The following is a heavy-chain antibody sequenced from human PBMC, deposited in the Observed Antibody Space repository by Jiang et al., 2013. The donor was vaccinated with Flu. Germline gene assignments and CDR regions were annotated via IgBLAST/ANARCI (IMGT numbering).Heavy chain of an antibody. CDR2: ISSSGDII. V-gene: IGHV3-11*01. Sequence: LVKPGGSLRLSCAASGFIFSDYYMSWLRQAPGKGLEWISYISSSGDIIYYADSVKGRFTISRDNPKNSLYLQMSSLRAEDTAVYYCARSPLTATGAYDIWGQGTMVTVSS. D-gene: IGHD1-1*01. CDR1: GFIFSDYY. CDR3: ARSPLTATGAYDI. J-gene: IGHJ3*02.